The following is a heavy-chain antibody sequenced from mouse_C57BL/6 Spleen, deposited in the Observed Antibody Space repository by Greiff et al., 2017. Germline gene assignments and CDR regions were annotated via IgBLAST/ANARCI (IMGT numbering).Heavy chain of an antibody. V-gene: IGHV1-4*01. Sequence: QVQLQQSGAELARPGASVKMSCKASGYTFTSYTMHWVKQRPGQGLEWIGYINPSSGYTKYNQKFKDKATLTADKSSSTAYMQLSSLTSEDSAVYYCARVYNEDYAMDDWGQGTSVTVSS. J-gene: IGHJ4*01. CDR2: INPSSGYT. CDR3: ARVYNEDYAMDD. D-gene: IGHD2-3*01. CDR1: GYTFTSYT.